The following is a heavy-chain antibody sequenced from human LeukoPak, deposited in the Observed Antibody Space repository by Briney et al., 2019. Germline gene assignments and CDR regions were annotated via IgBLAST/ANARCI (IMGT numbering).Heavy chain of an antibody. CDR1: GGTFSSYA. V-gene: IGHV1-69*06. D-gene: IGHD5-24*01. CDR3: ARAKRWLHSV. CDR2: IIPIFGTA. Sequence: ASVKVSCKASGGTFSSYAISWVRQAPGQGLEWMGGIIPIFGTANYAQKFQGRVTITADKSTSAAYMELSSLRSEDTAVYYCARAKRWLHSVWGQGTLVTVSS. J-gene: IGHJ4*02.